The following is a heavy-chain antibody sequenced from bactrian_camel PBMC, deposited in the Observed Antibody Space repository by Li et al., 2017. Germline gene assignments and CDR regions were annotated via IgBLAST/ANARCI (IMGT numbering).Heavy chain of an antibody. D-gene: IGHD1*01. CDR2: ISSGGVTT. J-gene: IGHJ4*01. CDR3: AADTACGEDGDYY. CDR1: GSTGSDTG. Sequence: VQLVESGGGLVQPGGSLRLSRVVSGSTGSDTGMSWVRQGSGTGLEWVSAISSGGVTTYYADSVKGRFTISRDTTKNRVVLQMNSLKPEDTAMYYCAADTACGEDGDYYWGPGTQVTVS. V-gene: IGHV3S40*01.